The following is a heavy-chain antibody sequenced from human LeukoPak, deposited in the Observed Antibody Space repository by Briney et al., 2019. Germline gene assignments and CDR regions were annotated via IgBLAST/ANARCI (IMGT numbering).Heavy chain of an antibody. V-gene: IGHV4-34*01. CDR1: VGSFSGYY. J-gene: IGHJ4*02. CDR3: ARGPCLWASCYRRFDY. D-gene: IGHD2-2*02. CDR2: INHSGST. Sequence: SETLTLTCAVYVGSFSGYYWSWIRQPPGKGLEWIGEINHSGSTNYNPSLKSRVPISIDTSKNQFSLKLSSVTAADTAVYYCARGPCLWASCYRRFDYWGQGTLVTVSS.